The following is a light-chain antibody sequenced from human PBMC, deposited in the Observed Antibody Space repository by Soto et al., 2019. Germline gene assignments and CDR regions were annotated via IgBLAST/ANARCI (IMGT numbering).Light chain of an antibody. V-gene: IGLV2-14*02. CDR2: EVS. Sequence: QSALTQPASVSGSPGQSITISCTGTNSDVGNYNLVSWYQQHPGKAPKLIIYEVSKRPSGVPDRFSGSKSGNTASLTVSGLQAEDEADYYCSSYARNRDVLFGGGTKVTVL. CDR1: NSDVGNYNL. J-gene: IGLJ2*01. CDR3: SSYARNRDVL.